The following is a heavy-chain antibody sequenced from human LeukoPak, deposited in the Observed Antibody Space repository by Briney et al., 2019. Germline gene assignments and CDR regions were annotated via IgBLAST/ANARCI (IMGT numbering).Heavy chain of an antibody. J-gene: IGHJ4*02. D-gene: IGHD6-19*01. CDR3: ARRGIAGADPFDY. Sequence: SVKVSCKASGGTFSSYAISWVRQAPGQGLEWMGGIIPIFGTANYAQKFQGRVTITADESTSTAYMELSSLRSEDTAVCYCARRGIAGADPFDYWGQGTLVTVSS. CDR2: IIPIFGTA. CDR1: GGTFSSYA. V-gene: IGHV1-69*01.